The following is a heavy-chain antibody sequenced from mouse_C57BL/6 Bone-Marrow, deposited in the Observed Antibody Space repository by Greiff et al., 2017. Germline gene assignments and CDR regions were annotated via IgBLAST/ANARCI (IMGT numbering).Heavy chain of an antibody. Sequence: EVKLVESGGDLVKPGGSLKLSCAASGFTFSSYGMSWVRQTPDKRLEWVATISSGGSYTYYPDSVKGRFTISRDNAKNTLYLQMSSLKSEDTAMYYCARRDGYSERFAYWGKGTLVTVSA. J-gene: IGHJ3*01. CDR3: ARRDGYSERFAY. CDR2: ISSGGSYT. D-gene: IGHD2-3*01. V-gene: IGHV5-6*02. CDR1: GFTFSSYG.